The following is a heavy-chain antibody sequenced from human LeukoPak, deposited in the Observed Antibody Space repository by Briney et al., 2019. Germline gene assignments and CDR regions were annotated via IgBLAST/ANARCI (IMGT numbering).Heavy chain of an antibody. CDR1: GFTFSSYA. CDR3: ARPETYYDILTGYYLPGIDY. D-gene: IGHD3-9*01. J-gene: IGHJ4*02. CDR2: ISYDGSNK. V-gene: IGHV3-30*04. Sequence: GRSLRLSCAASGFTFSSYAMHWVRQAPGKGLECVAVISYDGSNKYYADSVKGRFTISRDNSKNTLYLQMNSLRAEDTAVYYCARPETYYDILTGYYLPGIDYWGQGTLVTVSS.